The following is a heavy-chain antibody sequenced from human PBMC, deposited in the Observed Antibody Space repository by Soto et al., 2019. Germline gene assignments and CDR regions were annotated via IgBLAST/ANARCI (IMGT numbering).Heavy chain of an antibody. D-gene: IGHD5-12*01. CDR1: GASITSSGYY. V-gene: IGHV4-31*03. CDR2: IYYSGTT. J-gene: IGHJ5*02. Sequence: SETLSLTCTLSGASITSSGYYWSWIRLHPGEGLEWIGYIYYSGTTYYNPSLKSRLTISIDTSRNQFSLKLSSVTAADTAVYYCAREYSGYDKTRFDPWGQGTLVTVSS. CDR3: AREYSGYDKTRFDP.